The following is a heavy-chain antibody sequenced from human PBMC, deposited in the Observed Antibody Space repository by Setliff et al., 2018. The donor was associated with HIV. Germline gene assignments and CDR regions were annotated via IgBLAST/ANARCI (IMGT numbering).Heavy chain of an antibody. V-gene: IGHV3-30*07. CDR1: GFTFSTFA. Sequence: GGSLRLSCVASGFTFSTFAMHWVRQAPGKGLEWVSVISYDGSRISYADSVKGRFTISRDDSKNTLYLQVNSLKTEDTAVYYCTTGIDWGQGTLVTVSS. CDR3: TTGID. D-gene: IGHD2-21*01. J-gene: IGHJ4*02. CDR2: ISYDGSRI.